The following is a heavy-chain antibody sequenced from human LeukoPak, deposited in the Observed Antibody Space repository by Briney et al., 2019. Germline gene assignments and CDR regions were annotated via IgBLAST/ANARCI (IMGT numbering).Heavy chain of an antibody. CDR3: ARDCGSGARRTYGMDV. Sequence: GGSLRLSCAASGFTFSSYSINWVRQAPGKGLEWVSSSSSSSSYIYYADSVKGRFTISRDNAKNPLYLQMNSLRAEDTAVYYCARDCGSGARRTYGMDVWGQGTTVTVSS. CDR1: GFTFSSYS. D-gene: IGHD4/OR15-4a*01. J-gene: IGHJ6*02. CDR2: SSSSSSYI. V-gene: IGHV3-21*01.